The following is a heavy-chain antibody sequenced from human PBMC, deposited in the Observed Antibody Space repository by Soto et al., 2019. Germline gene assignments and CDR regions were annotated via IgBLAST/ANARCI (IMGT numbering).Heavy chain of an antibody. Sequence: QVQLVQSGAEVKKPGASVKVSCKASGYTFTSYYIHWVRQAPGQGLEWMGIIDPTGGGTSYAQKLQGRLTMTRDTSTSTVYMELSSLRSEDTAVYYCARDRVDCSGGNCWRSVEDTWGQGTLVTVSS. CDR1: GYTFTSYY. V-gene: IGHV1-46*01. CDR2: IDPTGGGT. D-gene: IGHD2-15*01. J-gene: IGHJ5*02. CDR3: ARDRVDCSGGNCWRSVEDT.